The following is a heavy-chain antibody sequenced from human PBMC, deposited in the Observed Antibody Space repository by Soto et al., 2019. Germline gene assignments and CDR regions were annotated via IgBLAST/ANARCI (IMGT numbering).Heavy chain of an antibody. D-gene: IGHD3-22*01. V-gene: IGHV4-34*01. J-gene: IGHJ4*02. CDR2: INHSGST. CDR1: GGSFSGYY. CDR3: ARGTPVGDSSGYYYFDY. Sequence: SETLSLTCAVYGGSFSGYYWSWIRQPPGKGLEWIGEINHSGSTNYNPSLKSRGTISVDTSRNQFSLKLSSVTAADTAVYYCARGTPVGDSSGYYYFDYWGQGTLVTVSS.